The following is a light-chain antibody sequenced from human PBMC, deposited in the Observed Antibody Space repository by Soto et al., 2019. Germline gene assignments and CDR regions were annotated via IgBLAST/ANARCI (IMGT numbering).Light chain of an antibody. CDR1: QNINSY. J-gene: IGKJ5*01. CDR2: DAS. V-gene: IGKV3-11*01. CDR3: QQRSNWPIT. Sequence: EIVLTQSPATLSLSPGERATLSCRASQNINSYLAWYQQKPGQAPRLLIYDASNRATGIPARFSGSGSGTDFTLTISSLEPEDFAVYYCQQRSNWPITFGLGTRLEIK.